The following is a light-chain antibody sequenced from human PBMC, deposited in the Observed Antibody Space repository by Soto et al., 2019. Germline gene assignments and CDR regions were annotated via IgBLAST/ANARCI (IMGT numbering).Light chain of an antibody. V-gene: IGKV3-11*01. CDR2: DAS. CDR1: QSVGSY. J-gene: IGKJ5*01. Sequence: EIVLTQSPATLSLSPGERATLSCRASQSVGSYLAWYQQKPGQPPRLLIYDASNRATGIPARFSGSGSGTDFTLTISSLEPEGFAVYYCQQRSNWPPITFGQGTRLEIK. CDR3: QQRSNWPPIT.